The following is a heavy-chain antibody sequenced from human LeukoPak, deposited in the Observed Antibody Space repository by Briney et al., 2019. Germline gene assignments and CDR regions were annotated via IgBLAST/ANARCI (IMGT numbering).Heavy chain of an antibody. D-gene: IGHD2-8*01. CDR3: VRAPSHVLMVN. V-gene: IGHV4-31*03. CDR2: IYDSGTT. CDR1: GSSGRRSGEY. J-gene: IGHJ4*02. Sequence: PWETLPLTCTVSGSSGRRSGEYWSRQGQRPGGGLAWVGYIYDSGTTNYNASLNSRVSIRVDTYKNHLILNMKSVTGEDTAVYYCVRAPSHVLMVNWGQGTLVIVSS.